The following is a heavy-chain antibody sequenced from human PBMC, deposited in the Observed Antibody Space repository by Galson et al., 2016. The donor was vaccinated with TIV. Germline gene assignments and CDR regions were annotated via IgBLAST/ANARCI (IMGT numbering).Heavy chain of an antibody. V-gene: IGHV4-30-4*08. CDR3: ARDDFNGKFFEY. D-gene: IGHD3-3*01. Sequence: LTCTVSGDSIRRDDYYWNWIRQPPGKGLEWIGYIYSTGSTYSNPSLKSRVSISVDTSKNQFSLKLKSVTAADTAVYYCARDDFNGKFFEYWGQGALVTVSS. CDR1: GDSIRRDDYY. CDR2: IYSTGST. J-gene: IGHJ4*02.